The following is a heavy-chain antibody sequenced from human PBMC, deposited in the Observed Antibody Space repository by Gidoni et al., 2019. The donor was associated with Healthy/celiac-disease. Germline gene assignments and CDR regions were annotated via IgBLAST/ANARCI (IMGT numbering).Heavy chain of an antibody. J-gene: IGHJ6*02. Sequence: QVQLQESGPGLVKPSETLSLTCTVSGASISSYYWSWTRQPPGKGLEWIGYIYYSGSTNYNPSLKSRVTISVDTSKNQFSLKLSSVTAADTAVYYCARDRHPKHSSEESYGMDVWGQGTTVTVSS. D-gene: IGHD6-13*01. CDR1: GASISSYY. V-gene: IGHV4-59*01. CDR2: IYYSGST. CDR3: ARDRHPKHSSEESYGMDV.